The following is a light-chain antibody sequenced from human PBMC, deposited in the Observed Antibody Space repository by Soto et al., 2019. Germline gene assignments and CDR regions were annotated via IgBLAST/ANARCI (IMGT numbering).Light chain of an antibody. Sequence: EIVMTQSPATLSVSPGERATLSCRASQTVSSNLAWYQQKPGQAPRLLIYGASTRATDIPAKFSGSGSGTESTLTISSLQSEDFAVFYCQQYHIWPLTFGGGTKVEIK. V-gene: IGKV3-15*01. CDR1: QTVSSN. J-gene: IGKJ4*01. CDR3: QQYHIWPLT. CDR2: GAS.